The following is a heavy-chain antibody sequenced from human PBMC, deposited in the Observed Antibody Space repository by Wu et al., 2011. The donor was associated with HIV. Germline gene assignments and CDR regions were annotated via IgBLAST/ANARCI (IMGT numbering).Heavy chain of an antibody. V-gene: IGHV1-2*02. J-gene: IGHJ5*02. CDR1: GYTFSAYY. Sequence: QVQLGTVWAEVKKPGASVKVSCKASGYTFSAYYMHWVRQAPGQGLEWMGWINPNSGDTDYAQKLQGRVTMTRDTSISTAYMELSRLRSEDTAVYYCARGRELLGWFDPWGQGTLVTVSS. CDR2: INPNSGDT. D-gene: IGHD1-26*01. CDR3: ARGRELLGWFDP.